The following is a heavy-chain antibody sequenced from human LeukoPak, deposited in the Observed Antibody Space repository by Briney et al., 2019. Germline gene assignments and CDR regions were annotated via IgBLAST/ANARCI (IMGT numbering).Heavy chain of an antibody. J-gene: IGHJ4*01. V-gene: IGHV3-7*04. CDR1: GFTFSSYW. CDR3: ARDSGSY. Sequence: GGCVRLSCATSGFTFSSYWMTWGRQAPGKGLDWVANIKPDGSEAYYVDSVKGRFSISRDNAKNSLFLQMNSLRAEDTAVYYCARDSGSYWGQGTLVTVSS. CDR2: IKPDGSEA. D-gene: IGHD1-26*01.